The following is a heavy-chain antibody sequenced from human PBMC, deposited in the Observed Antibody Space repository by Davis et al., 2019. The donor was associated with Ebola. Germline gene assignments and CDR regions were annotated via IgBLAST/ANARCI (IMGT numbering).Heavy chain of an antibody. CDR3: ARDRWGHCSGGTCYHGMDV. Sequence: MPSETLSLTCAVSGGSINNHYWSWIRQPPGKGLEWIGFIFYTGSTNYNPSLKSRVTMSLDTSKNQFSLSLRSVTAADTAIYYCARDRWGHCSGGTCYHGMDVWGQGTTVTVSS. D-gene: IGHD2-15*01. V-gene: IGHV4-59*11. CDR1: GGSINNHY. J-gene: IGHJ6*02. CDR2: IFYTGST.